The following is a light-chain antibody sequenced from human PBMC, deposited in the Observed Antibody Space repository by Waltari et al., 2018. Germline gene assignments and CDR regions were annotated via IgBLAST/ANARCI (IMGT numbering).Light chain of an antibody. Sequence: DIVMTQSPDSLAVSLGERATINCKSSQGILDGSNNRNSLAWYQQKPGQSPNLLLYWASTRESGVPDRFSGSGSGTDFSLTISSLQAEDVAVYYCQQYYRVPLTFGGGTKIEI. CDR1: QGILDGSNNRNS. CDR2: WAS. CDR3: QQYYRVPLT. J-gene: IGKJ4*01. V-gene: IGKV4-1*01.